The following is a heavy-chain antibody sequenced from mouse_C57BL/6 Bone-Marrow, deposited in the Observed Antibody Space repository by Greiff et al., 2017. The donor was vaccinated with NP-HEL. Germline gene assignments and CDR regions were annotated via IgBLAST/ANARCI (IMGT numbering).Heavy chain of an antibody. Sequence: EVKVEESEGGLVPPGSSLKLSCTAPGFTFSDYFLAWVRQVPEKGLEWVANINYDGSSTYYLDSLKSRFIISRDNAKNILYLQMSSLKSEDTATYYCARVYYDYLYAMDYWGQGTSVTVSS. CDR2: INYDGSST. V-gene: IGHV5-16*01. CDR3: ARVYYDYLYAMDY. J-gene: IGHJ4*01. D-gene: IGHD2-4*01. CDR1: GFTFSDYF.